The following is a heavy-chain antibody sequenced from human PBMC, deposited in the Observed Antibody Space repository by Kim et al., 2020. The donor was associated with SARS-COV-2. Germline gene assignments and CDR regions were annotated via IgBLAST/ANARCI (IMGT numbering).Heavy chain of an antibody. V-gene: IGHV4-34*01. D-gene: IGHD3-3*01. CDR2: INHSGST. CDR1: GGSFSGYY. Sequence: SETLSLTCAVYGGSFSGYYWSWIRQPPGKGLEWIGEINHSGSTNYNPSLKSRVTISVDTSKNQFSLKLSSVTAADTAVYYCARGTIFGVVILDYYYYGM. CDR3: ARGTIFGVVILDYYYYGM. J-gene: IGHJ6*01.